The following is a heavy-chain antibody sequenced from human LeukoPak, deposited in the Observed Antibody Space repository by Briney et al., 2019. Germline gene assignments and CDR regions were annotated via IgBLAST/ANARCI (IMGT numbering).Heavy chain of an antibody. CDR1: GSTFSSYA. D-gene: IGHD3-3*01. CDR3: AKGTSYYDFWSGTSYNWFDP. CDR2: ISGSGGST. V-gene: IGHV3-23*01. Sequence: GGSLRLSCAASGSTFSSYAMSWVRQAPGKGLEWVSAISGSGGSTYYADSVKGRFTISRDNSKNTLYLQMNSLRAEDTAVYYCAKGTSYYDFWSGTSYNWFDPWGQGTLVTVSS. J-gene: IGHJ5*02.